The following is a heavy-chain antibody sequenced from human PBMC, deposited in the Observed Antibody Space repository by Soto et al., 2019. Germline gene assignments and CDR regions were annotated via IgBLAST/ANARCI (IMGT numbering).Heavy chain of an antibody. CDR2: INQDGNEI. CDR3: ATIAAVRFDY. V-gene: IGHV3-7*02. Sequence: EVQLVESGGGLVQPGGSLRLSCVASGFTFSSEYIAWVRQAPGKGLGWVGNINQDGNEIYYLDSVKGRFTISRDNAKKSVFLQMHSLRPEDTALYYCATIAAVRFDYWGQGTRVTVSS. J-gene: IGHJ4*02. CDR1: GFTFSSEY. D-gene: IGHD6-13*01.